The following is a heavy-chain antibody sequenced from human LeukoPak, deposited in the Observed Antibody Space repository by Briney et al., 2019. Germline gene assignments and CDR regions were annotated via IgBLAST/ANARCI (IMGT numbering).Heavy chain of an antibody. D-gene: IGHD3-22*01. J-gene: IGHJ5*02. CDR1: GYTFTSYY. CDR2: INPSGGST. V-gene: IGHV1-46*01. CDR3: ARVLLDYDSSGYYYWFDP. Sequence: ASVKVSCKASGYTFTSYYMHWVRQAPGQGLEWMGIINPSGGSTSYAQKFQGRVTMTRDTSTSTAYMELSSLRSEDTAVYYCARVLLDYDSSGYYYWFDPWGQGTLVTVSS.